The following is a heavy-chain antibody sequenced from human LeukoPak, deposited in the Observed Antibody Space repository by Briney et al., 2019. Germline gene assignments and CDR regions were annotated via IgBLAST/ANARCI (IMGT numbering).Heavy chain of an antibody. Sequence: ETLSLTCTVSGGSISSYYWSWIRQPPGKGLEWVSRISGDGSSTTYADFVKGRFTTSRDNAKNTLFLQMDSLRVEDTAVYYCTRDRGGLSAWGQGTLVTVSS. CDR2: ISGDGSST. J-gene: IGHJ5*02. D-gene: IGHD3-16*01. CDR1: GGSISSYY. V-gene: IGHV3-74*01. CDR3: TRDRGGLSA.